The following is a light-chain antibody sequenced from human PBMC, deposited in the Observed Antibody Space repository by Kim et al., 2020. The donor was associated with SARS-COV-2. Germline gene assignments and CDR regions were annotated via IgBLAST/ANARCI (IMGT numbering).Light chain of an antibody. CDR1: QSVYNW. CDR3: QQYNSYPHT. Sequence: DTQMTQSPSTLSASVGDRVTITCRASQSVYNWMAWYQHKPGKAPNLLIYDASTLESGIPSRFSGSGYGTEFILTINSLHPDAFATYDCQQYNSYPHTFGQGTKVDIK. V-gene: IGKV1-5*01. J-gene: IGKJ2*01. CDR2: DAS.